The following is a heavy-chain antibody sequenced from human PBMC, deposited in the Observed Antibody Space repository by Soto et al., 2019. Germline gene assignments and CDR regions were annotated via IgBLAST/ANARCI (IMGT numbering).Heavy chain of an antibody. J-gene: IGHJ4*02. CDR1: GYSFNTYD. Sequence: QVQLVQSGSELENPGASVKVSCKASGYSFNTYDLNWVRQAPGQGLEWMGSINTNTGNPTYAQGFTGRFAFFLDTSVSTAYLQSGSLKTEDNAVYYCARDPSGSGPNFDYWGQGTLVTVSS. CDR2: INTNTGNP. CDR3: ARDPSGSGPNFDY. V-gene: IGHV7-4-1*01. D-gene: IGHD3-10*01.